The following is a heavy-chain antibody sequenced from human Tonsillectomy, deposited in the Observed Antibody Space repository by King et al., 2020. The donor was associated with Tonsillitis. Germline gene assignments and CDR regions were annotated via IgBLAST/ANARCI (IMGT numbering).Heavy chain of an antibody. D-gene: IGHD4-17*01. V-gene: IGHV1-69*01. CDR1: GGTFSTYS. CDR2: IIPIFGTA. J-gene: IGHJ4*02. Sequence: VQLVQSGAEVKKPGSSVKVSCKASGGTFSTYSITWVRQAPGQGLEWMGGIIPIFGTADYAQKFQGRVTIAADESTRTVYMELSSLKSEDTAVYYCARGLRDYGYYIGYDYWGQGTLVTVSS. CDR3: ARGLRDYGYYIGYDY.